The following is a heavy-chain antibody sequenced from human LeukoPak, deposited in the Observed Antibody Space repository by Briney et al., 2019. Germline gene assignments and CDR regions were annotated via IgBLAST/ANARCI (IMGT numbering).Heavy chain of an antibody. V-gene: IGHV4-39*07. CDR2: IYYSGST. CDR3: ARGGASMVRGVIYAFDI. CDR1: GGSISSSSYY. D-gene: IGHD3-10*01. J-gene: IGHJ3*02. Sequence: SETLSLTCTVSGGSISSSSYYWGWIRQPPGKGLEWIGSIYYSGSTYYNPSLKSRVTISVDTSKNQFSLKLSSVTAADTAVYYCARGGASMVRGVIYAFDIWGQGTMVTVSS.